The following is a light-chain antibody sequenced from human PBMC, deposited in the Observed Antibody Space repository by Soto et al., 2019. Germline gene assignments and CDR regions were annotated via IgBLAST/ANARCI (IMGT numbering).Light chain of an antibody. Sequence: EVVVTRSRATVSVCRWERATLSCRGSQSVSSNLAWYQQRPGQAPRLLIYGASTRATGIPARFSGSGSGTEFTLTISSLQSEDFAVYYCQQYNNPPTFGQGTKVDIK. V-gene: IGKV3-15*01. CDR1: QSVSSN. CDR2: GAS. CDR3: QQYNNPPT. J-gene: IGKJ1*01.